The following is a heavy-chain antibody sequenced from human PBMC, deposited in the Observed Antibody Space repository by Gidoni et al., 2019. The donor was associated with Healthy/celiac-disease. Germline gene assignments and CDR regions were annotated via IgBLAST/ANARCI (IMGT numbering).Heavy chain of an antibody. CDR1: GITCDDYT. V-gene: IGHV3-43*01. Sequence: EVQLVESGGVVVQPGGSLRLSCAASGITCDDYTMHWVRQAPGKGLEWVSLISWDGGSTYYADSVKGRFTISRDNSKNSLYLQMNSLRTEDTALYYCAKDMAFSVPWAFDYWGQGTLVTVSS. D-gene: IGHD3-16*01. CDR3: AKDMAFSVPWAFDY. J-gene: IGHJ4*02. CDR2: ISWDGGST.